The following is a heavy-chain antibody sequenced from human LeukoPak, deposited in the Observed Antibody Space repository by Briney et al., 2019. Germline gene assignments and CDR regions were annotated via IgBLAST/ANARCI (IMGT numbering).Heavy chain of an antibody. J-gene: IGHJ3*02. CDR2: ISSSSSYI. CDR1: GFTLSSYS. Sequence: GGSLRLSCAASGFTLSSYSMNWVRQAPGKGLEWVSSISSSSSYIYYADSVKGRFTISRDNAKNSLYLQMNSLRAEDMALYYCAKDVRDGYNSGAFDIWGQGTMVTVSS. V-gene: IGHV3-21*04. D-gene: IGHD5-24*01. CDR3: AKDVRDGYNSGAFDI.